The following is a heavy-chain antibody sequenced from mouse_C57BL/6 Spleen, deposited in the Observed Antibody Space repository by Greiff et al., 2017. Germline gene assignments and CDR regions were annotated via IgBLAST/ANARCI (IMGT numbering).Heavy chain of an antibody. CDR2: ISSGGSYT. CDR3: ARHMGAEPGFDY. J-gene: IGHJ2*01. V-gene: IGHV5-6*01. CDR1: GFTFSSYG. Sequence: EVKVVESGGDLVKPGGSLKLSCAASGFTFSSYGMSWVRQTPDKRLEWVATISSGGSYTYYPDSVKGRFTISRDNAKNTLYLQMSSLKSEDTAMYYCARHMGAEPGFDYWGQGTTLTVSS. D-gene: IGHD1-1*02.